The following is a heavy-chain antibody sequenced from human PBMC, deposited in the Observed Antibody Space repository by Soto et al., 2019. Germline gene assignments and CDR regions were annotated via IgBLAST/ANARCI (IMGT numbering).Heavy chain of an antibody. Sequence: QVQLVQSGAEVEEPGASVKVSCKASGYTFTNYGVSWVRQAPGQGLEWMGWISGYNGNTNYAQKFQARVTMTTDTSTSTAYLDLRSLRSDDTAVYYCAIDGGIPVFAALDIGGQGTMVTVSS. CDR2: ISGYNGNT. CDR1: GYTFTNYG. D-gene: IGHD3-16*01. CDR3: AIDGGIPVFAALDI. V-gene: IGHV1-18*01. J-gene: IGHJ3*02.